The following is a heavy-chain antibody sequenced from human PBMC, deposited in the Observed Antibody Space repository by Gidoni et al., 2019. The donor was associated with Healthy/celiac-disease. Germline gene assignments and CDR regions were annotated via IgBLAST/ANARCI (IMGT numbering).Heavy chain of an antibody. CDR1: GFTFSSYA. Sequence: QVQLVESGGGVVQPGRSLRLSCAASGFTFSSYAMHWVRQAPGKGLEWVAVISYDGSNKYYADSVKGRFTISRDNSKNTLYLQMNSLRAEDTAVYYCARDSTVVTAWDYWGQGTLVTVSS. J-gene: IGHJ4*02. V-gene: IGHV3-30-3*01. D-gene: IGHD2-15*01. CDR2: ISYDGSNK. CDR3: ARDSTVVTAWDY.